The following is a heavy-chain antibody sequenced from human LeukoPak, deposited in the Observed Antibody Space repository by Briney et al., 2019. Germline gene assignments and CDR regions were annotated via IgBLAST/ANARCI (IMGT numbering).Heavy chain of an antibody. V-gene: IGHV3-23*01. CDR3: ARDPVEWELLLDY. J-gene: IGHJ4*02. CDR1: GFTFSSYA. Sequence: GGSLRLSCGASGFTFSSYAMNWVRQAPGKGLEWVSDISGSGGSTYYADSVKGRFTISRDNARNSVYLQMASLRVEDTAVYYCARDPVEWELLLDYWGQGTLVTVSS. D-gene: IGHD1-26*01. CDR2: ISGSGGST.